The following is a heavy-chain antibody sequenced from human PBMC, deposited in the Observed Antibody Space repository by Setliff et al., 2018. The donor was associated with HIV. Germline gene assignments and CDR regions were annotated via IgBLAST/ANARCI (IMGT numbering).Heavy chain of an antibody. CDR1: GGIFSSYA. V-gene: IGHV1-69*13. CDR3: ARGDREQLESIHGGVYFYYMNV. Sequence: GASVKVSCKASGGIFSSYALSWVRQAPGQGLEWMGGIIPIFGTANYAQKFQGRVTITADASTNTAYMELSSLRSEDTAVYYCARGDREQLESIHGGVYFYYMNVWGKGTTVTVSS. J-gene: IGHJ6*03. D-gene: IGHD6-13*01. CDR2: IIPIFGTA.